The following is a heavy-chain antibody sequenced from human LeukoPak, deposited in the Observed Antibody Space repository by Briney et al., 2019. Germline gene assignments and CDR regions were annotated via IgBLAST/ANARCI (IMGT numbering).Heavy chain of an antibody. Sequence: ASVKVSCKASGYTFTGYYMHWVRQAPGQGVEWMGWINPNSGGTNYAQKFQGRVTMTRDTSISTAYMELSRLRSDDTAVYYCAREWDLGRNAQIDYWGQGTLVTVSS. D-gene: IGHD1-26*01. V-gene: IGHV1-2*02. CDR2: INPNSGGT. CDR1: GYTFTGYY. J-gene: IGHJ4*02. CDR3: AREWDLGRNAQIDY.